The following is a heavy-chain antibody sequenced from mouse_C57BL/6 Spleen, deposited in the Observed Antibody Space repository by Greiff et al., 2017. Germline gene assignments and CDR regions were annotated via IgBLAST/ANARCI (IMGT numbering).Heavy chain of an antibody. V-gene: IGHV1-64*01. CDR1: GYTFTSYW. CDR3: APQIYYSYYFDY. D-gene: IGHD1-1*01. J-gene: IGHJ2*01. CDR2: IHPNSGST. Sequence: VQLQQPGAELVKPGASVKLSCKASGYTFTSYWMHWVKQRPGQGLEWIGMIHPNSGSTNYNEKFKSKATLTVDKSSSTAYMQLSSLTSEDSAVYYCAPQIYYSYYFDYWGQGTTLTVSS.